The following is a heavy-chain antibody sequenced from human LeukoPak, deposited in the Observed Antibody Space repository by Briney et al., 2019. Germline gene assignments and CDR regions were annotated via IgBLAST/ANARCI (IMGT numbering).Heavy chain of an antibody. V-gene: IGHV4-59*12. J-gene: IGHJ5*02. Sequence: SETLSLTCTVSGGSISSYYWSWIRQPPGKGLEWIGYIYYSGSTNYNPSLKSRVTISVDTSKNQFSLKLSSVTAADTAVYYCARGLPMTTVTTNWFDPWGQGTLVTVSS. CDR2: IYYSGST. CDR3: ARGLPMTTVTTNWFDP. CDR1: GGSISSYY. D-gene: IGHD4-17*01.